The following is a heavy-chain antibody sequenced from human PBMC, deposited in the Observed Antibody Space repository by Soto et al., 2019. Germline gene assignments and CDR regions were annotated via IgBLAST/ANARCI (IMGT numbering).Heavy chain of an antibody. Sequence: PSETLSLTCTFSCGSIISYYWSWIRQPPGKGLEWIGYIYYSGSTNYNPSLKSRVTISVDTSKNQFSLKLSSVTAADTAVYYCARESSGYDRAEYFQHWGQGTLVTVSS. CDR3: ARESSGYDRAEYFQH. CDR1: CGSIISYY. D-gene: IGHD5-12*01. J-gene: IGHJ1*01. V-gene: IGHV4-59*01. CDR2: IYYSGST.